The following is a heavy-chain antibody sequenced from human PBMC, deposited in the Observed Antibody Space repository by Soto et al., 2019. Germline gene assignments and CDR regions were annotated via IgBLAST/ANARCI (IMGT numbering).Heavy chain of an antibody. V-gene: IGHV4-59*02. J-gene: IGHJ3*02. D-gene: IGHD3-9*01. CDR1: GDSVSSGY. Sequence: PSETLSLTCNVSGDSVSSGYWSWIRQPPGKGLEWIGFMYLGGSFNYNPSLASRVTISVETSKNQFSMRMTSVTAADTAVYYCARSDFDWLLSDISGQGTMVTVSS. CDR2: MYLGGSF. CDR3: ARSDFDWLLSDI.